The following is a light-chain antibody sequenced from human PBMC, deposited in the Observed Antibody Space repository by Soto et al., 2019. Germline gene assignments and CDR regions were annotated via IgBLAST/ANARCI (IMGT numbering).Light chain of an antibody. CDR3: QQYNNWRWT. CDR2: GAS. CDR1: QSVSSN. V-gene: IGKV3-15*01. J-gene: IGKJ1*01. Sequence: EIVMTQSPATLSVSPGERATLSCRASQSVSSNLAWYQQKPGQAPRLLIYGASTRATGIPARFSGSGSGTESTLTISSLQSEDFAVYYCQQYNNWRWTFGQGTKVDIK.